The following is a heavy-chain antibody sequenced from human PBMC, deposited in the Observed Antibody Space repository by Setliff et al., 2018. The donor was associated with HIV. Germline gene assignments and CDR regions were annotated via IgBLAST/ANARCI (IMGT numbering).Heavy chain of an antibody. CDR3: ARQPLHCSSINCYGAVYDN. Sequence: QPGGSLRLSCAASGFTFSSHVMTWVRQAPGKGLEWVSVITPSSTETYYADSVKGRFTISRDDSKNTLSLQMSSLRAEDTALYYCARQPLHCSSINCYGAVYDNWGQGTLVTVSS. V-gene: IGHV3-23*01. CDR1: GFTFSSHV. CDR2: ITPSSTET. D-gene: IGHD2-2*01. J-gene: IGHJ4*02.